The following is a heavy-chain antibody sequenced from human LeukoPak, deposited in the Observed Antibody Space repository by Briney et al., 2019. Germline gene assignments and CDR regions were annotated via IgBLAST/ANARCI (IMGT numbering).Heavy chain of an antibody. V-gene: IGHV4-59*08. CDR3: ARSAAPGPVRSDYAFDI. CDR1: GGSISSYY. CDR2: IYYSGST. D-gene: IGHD2-21*02. Sequence: SETLSLTCTVSGGSISSYYWSWIRQPPGKGLEWIGYIYYSGSTNYNPSLKSRVTISVDTSKNQFSLKLSSVTAADTAVYYCARSAAPGPVRSDYAFDIWGQGTMVTVSS. J-gene: IGHJ3*02.